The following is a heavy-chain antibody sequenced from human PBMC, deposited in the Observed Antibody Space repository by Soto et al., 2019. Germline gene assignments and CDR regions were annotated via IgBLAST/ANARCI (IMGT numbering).Heavy chain of an antibody. CDR1: GYTFTSYG. CDR2: ISAYNGNT. D-gene: IGHD1-26*01. Sequence: GASVKVSCKASGYTFTSYGISWVRQAPGQGLEWMGWISAYNGNTSYAQKLQGRVTMTTDTSTSTAYMELRSLRSDDTAVYYCASGIQWELRSGYYYYGMDVWGQGTTVTVSS. CDR3: ASGIQWELRSGYYYYGMDV. V-gene: IGHV1-18*01. J-gene: IGHJ6*02.